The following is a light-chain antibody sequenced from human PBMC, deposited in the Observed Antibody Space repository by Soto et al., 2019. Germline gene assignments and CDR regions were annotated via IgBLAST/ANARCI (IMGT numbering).Light chain of an antibody. J-gene: IGKJ1*01. Sequence: EIGLTQSPGTLSLSPGERATLSCRASQSVSSNYLAWYQQKPGQAPRTLIYGASSRATGIPDRFSGSGAGTDFTLTISRLEPEDFAVYYCQQYGSSPWTFGQGTKVEIK. V-gene: IGKV3-20*01. CDR1: QSVSSNY. CDR3: QQYGSSPWT. CDR2: GAS.